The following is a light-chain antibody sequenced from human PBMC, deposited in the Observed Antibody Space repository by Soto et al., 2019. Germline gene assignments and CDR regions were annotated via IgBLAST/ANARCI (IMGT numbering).Light chain of an antibody. CDR3: QQYASYAWT. J-gene: IGKJ1*01. CDR2: KAS. Sequence: DIQMTQSPSTLSASVGDRVTSTCRARQSIRTWLAWYQQKPGKAPKLLIYKASSLESGVPSRFSGSGSGTEFTLTIGSLQPDDFAAYYCQQYASYAWTFGQGTKVEIK. CDR1: QSIRTW. V-gene: IGKV1-5*03.